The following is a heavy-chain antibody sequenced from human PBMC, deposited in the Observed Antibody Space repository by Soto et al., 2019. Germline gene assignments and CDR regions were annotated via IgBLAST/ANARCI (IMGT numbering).Heavy chain of an antibody. CDR1: GTSISSYY. D-gene: IGHD2-8*01. J-gene: IGHJ4*02. Sequence: TETLSLTCTVSGTSISSYYWSWIRQPPGKGLEWIANIHYSGTTNYHHSLASLVNLSVETSKNQFSLKMTSVTAAERAMYFCARYNSYAIDXWGRVTRVTVSX. V-gene: IGHV4-59*01. CDR2: IHYSGTT. CDR3: ARYNSYAIDX.